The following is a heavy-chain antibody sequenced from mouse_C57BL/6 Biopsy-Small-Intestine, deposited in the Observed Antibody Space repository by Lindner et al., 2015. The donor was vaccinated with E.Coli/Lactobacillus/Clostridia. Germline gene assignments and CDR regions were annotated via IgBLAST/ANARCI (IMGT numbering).Heavy chain of an antibody. CDR1: GYTFTSYG. V-gene: IGHV1-20*01. CDR2: ISAYNGNT. CDR3: ARVESYCSRTSCHDY. Sequence: SVKVSCKAAGYTFTSYGVSWVRQAPGQGLEWMGWISAYNGNTDYAQKLQGRVTMTTDTSTSTAYMELRSLISDDTAVYYCARVESYCSRTSCHDYWGQGTLVTVSS. D-gene: IGHD1-1*01. J-gene: IGHJ4*01.